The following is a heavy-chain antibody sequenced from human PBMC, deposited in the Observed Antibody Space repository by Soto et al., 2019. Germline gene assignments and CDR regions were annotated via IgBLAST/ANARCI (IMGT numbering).Heavy chain of an antibody. D-gene: IGHD6-13*01. J-gene: IGHJ4*02. CDR1: GGTFSSYA. CDR3: LPAAGLTIFAY. V-gene: IGHV1-69*06. CDR2: IIPIFGTA. Sequence: QVQLVQSGAEVKKPGSSVKVSCKASGGTFSSYAISWVRQAPGQGLEWMGGIIPIFGTANYAQKFQGRVTITADKSTTTAYMELSSLSSEDTAVYSCLPAAGLTIFAYGGQGPLVTVSS.